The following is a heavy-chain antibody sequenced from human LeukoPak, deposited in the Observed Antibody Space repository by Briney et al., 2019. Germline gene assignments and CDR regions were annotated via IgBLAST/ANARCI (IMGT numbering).Heavy chain of an antibody. CDR2: ISWNSGSI. J-gene: IGHJ2*01. V-gene: IGHV3-9*01. CDR3: AKDEYYDMLTGWYFDL. CDR1: GFTFDDYA. D-gene: IGHD3-9*01. Sequence: GGSLRLSCAASGFTFDDYAMHWVRQAPGKGLEWVSGISWNSGSIGYVDSVKGRFTISRDNAKNSLYLQMNSLRAEDTALYYCAKDEYYDMLTGWYFDLWGRGTLVTVSS.